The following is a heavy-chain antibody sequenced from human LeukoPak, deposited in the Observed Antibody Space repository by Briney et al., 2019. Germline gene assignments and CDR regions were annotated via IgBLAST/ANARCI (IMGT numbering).Heavy chain of an antibody. D-gene: IGHD3-16*02. Sequence: QAGGSLRLSCAASGFTFSSYWMSWVRQAPGKGLEWVSAISGSGGSTYYADSVKGRFTISRDNSKNTLYLQMNSLRAEDTAVYYCAREGDFYDYVWGSYRYTGNGGMDVWGQGTTVTVSS. J-gene: IGHJ6*02. V-gene: IGHV3-23*01. CDR3: AREGDFYDYVWGSYRYTGNGGMDV. CDR2: ISGSGGST. CDR1: GFTFSSYW.